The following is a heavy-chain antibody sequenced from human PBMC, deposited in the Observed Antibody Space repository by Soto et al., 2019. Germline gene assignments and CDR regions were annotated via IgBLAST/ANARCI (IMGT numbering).Heavy chain of an antibody. CDR3: ARHPVDFWSGYLPYYYMDV. V-gene: IGHV5-51*01. J-gene: IGHJ6*03. D-gene: IGHD3-3*01. CDR2: IYPGDSDT. Sequence: EVQLVQSGAEVKKPGESLKISCKGSGYSFTSYWIGWVRQMPGKGLEWMGIIYPGDSDTRYSPSFQGQVTISADKSISTAYLQWSSLKASDTAMYYCARHPVDFWSGYLPYYYMDVWGKGTTVTVSS. CDR1: GYSFTSYW.